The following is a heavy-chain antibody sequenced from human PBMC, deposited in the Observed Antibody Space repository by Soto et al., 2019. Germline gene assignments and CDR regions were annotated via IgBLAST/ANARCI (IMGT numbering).Heavy chain of an antibody. V-gene: IGHV3-30-3*01. J-gene: IGHJ4*02. CDR3: ARGQGYYDFWSGYYDDY. CDR1: GFTFSSYA. Sequence: PGGSLRLSCAASGFTFSSYAMHWVRQAPGKGLEWVAVISYDGSNKYYADSVKGRFTISRDNSKNTLYLQMNSLRAEDTAVYYCARGQGYYDFWSGYYDDYWGQGTLVTVSS. CDR2: ISYDGSNK. D-gene: IGHD3-3*01.